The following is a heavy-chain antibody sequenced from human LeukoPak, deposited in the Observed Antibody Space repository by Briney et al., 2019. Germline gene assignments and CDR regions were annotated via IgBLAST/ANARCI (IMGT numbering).Heavy chain of an antibody. CDR3: ARVSPASWWYPYYYYYMDV. Sequence: GGSLRLSCAASGFTFSSYWMSWVRQAPGKGLEWVANIKQDGSEKYYVDSVKGRFTISRDNAKSSLYLQMNSLRAEDTAVYYCARVSPASWWYPYYYYYMDVWGKGTTVTVSS. CDR1: GFTFSSYW. CDR2: IKQDGSEK. J-gene: IGHJ6*03. D-gene: IGHD2-15*01. V-gene: IGHV3-7*01.